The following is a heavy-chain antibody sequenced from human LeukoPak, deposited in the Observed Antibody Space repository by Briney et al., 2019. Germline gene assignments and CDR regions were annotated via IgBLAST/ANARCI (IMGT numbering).Heavy chain of an antibody. V-gene: IGHV3-66*02. Sequence: PGGSLRLSCAASGLTVTTNYVSWVRQAPGKGLEWVSVMYSRGKTYYADSVKGRFTISRDISTNMVHLQMNSLRTEDTAMYFCASNDYPITYQYMDVWGTGTTVTVSS. CDR3: ASNDYPITYQYMDV. CDR2: MYSRGKT. CDR1: GLTVTTNY. D-gene: IGHD5-12*01. J-gene: IGHJ6*03.